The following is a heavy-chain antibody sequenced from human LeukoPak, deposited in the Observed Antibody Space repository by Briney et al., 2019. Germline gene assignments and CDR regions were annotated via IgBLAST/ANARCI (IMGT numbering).Heavy chain of an antibody. CDR1: GFTFSSYE. CDR3: ARTLVAAPGTKGGP. J-gene: IGHJ5*02. D-gene: IGHD6-13*01. V-gene: IGHV3-48*03. CDR2: ISSSGSNI. Sequence: GSLRLSCAASGFTFSSYEMNWVRQAPGKGLEWVSYISSSGSNIYYADSVKGRFTISRDNAKIALYLQMNSLRAEDSAVYYCARTLVAAPGTKGGPWGQGTLVTVSS.